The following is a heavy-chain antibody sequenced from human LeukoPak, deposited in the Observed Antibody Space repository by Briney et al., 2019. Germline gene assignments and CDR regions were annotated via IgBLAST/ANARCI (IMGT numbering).Heavy chain of an antibody. V-gene: IGHV1-2*02. J-gene: IGHJ4*02. Sequence: ASVKVSCKASGYTFTDYNVHWERQAPGQGPEWMGWIQPKSGGTIYAQRFQGRVTMTRDRSISTAYMELSSLRYDDTAVYYCARRYCSGGSCIPDYWGQGTLVSVSS. CDR2: IQPKSGGT. CDR1: GYTFTDYN. CDR3: ARRYCSGGSCIPDY. D-gene: IGHD2-15*01.